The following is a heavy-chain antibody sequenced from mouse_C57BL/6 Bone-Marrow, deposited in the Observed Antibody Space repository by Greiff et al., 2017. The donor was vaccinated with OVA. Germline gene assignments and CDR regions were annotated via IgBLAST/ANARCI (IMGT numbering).Heavy chain of an antibody. CDR2: IYPGDGDT. V-gene: IGHV1-82*01. CDR3: ASSETAQASDD. J-gene: IGHJ2*01. D-gene: IGHD3-2*02. CDR1: GYAFSSSW. Sequence: QVQLQQSGPELVKPGASVKISCKASGYAFSSSWMNWVKQRPGKGLEWIGRIYPGDGDTNYNGKFKGKATLTADKSSSTAYMQLSSLTSEDSAVYFCASSETAQASDDWGQGTTLTVSS.